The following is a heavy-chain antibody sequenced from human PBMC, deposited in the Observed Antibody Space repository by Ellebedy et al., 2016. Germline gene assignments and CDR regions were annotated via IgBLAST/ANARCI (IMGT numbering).Heavy chain of an antibody. CDR1: GYTFTGYY. CDR2: INPNSGGT. J-gene: IGHJ6*03. CDR3: ARGNNWNYVGYYYYYMDV. D-gene: IGHD1-7*01. V-gene: IGHV1-2*02. Sequence: ASVKVSXXASGYTFTGYYMHWVRQAPGQGLEWMGWINPNSGGTNYAQKFQGRVTMTRDTSISTAYMELSRLRSDDTAVYYCARGNNWNYVGYYYYYMDVWGKGTTVTVSS.